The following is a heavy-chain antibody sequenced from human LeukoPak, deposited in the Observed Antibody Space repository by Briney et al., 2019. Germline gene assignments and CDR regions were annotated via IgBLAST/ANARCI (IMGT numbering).Heavy chain of an antibody. J-gene: IGHJ4*02. CDR3: AKSPALCESSASNAFDY. CDR1: GFLHSCYA. D-gene: IGHD4-4*01. V-gene: IGHV3-23*01. Sequence: GGPLTLCCGACGFLHSCYAVRGLRQPRGGGVVGVSANSGCCDSTYYAASEKGRFTISSDNSKITLYPQVSSLSADDAAVYCGAKSPALCESSASNAFDYWGQGTLVTVSS. CDR2: NSGCCDST.